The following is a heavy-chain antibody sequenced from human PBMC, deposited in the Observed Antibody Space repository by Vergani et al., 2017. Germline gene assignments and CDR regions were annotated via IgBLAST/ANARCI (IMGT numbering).Heavy chain of an antibody. CDR1: GGSISSGGYS. J-gene: IGHJ5*02. CDR3: ARDWGYCSSTSCYTGWFDP. V-gene: IGHV4-30-2*01. CDR2: IYHSGST. Sequence: QLQLQESGSGLVKPSQTLSLTCAVSGGSISSGGYSWIWIRQPPGKGLEWFGYIYHSGSTYYNPSLKSLVTISVDRSKNQFSLKLSSVTAADTAVYYCARDWGYCSSTSCYTGWFDPWGQGTLVTVSS. D-gene: IGHD2-2*02.